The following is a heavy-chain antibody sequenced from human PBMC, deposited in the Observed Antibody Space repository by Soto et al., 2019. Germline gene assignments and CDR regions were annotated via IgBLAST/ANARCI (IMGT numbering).Heavy chain of an antibody. D-gene: IGHD3-22*01. CDR2: ISGYNGNT. CDR3: ARDREFYNGSSGNYYYLYAMAV. V-gene: IGHV1-18*04. Sequence: QVQLVESGSEVKKPGASVKVSCKASGYTFTNYGISWVRQAPGQGLEWMGWISGYNGNTKYAQKFQGRVTMTTDTRATTGYMEVRSLRCEDTAVYYCARDREFYNGSSGNYYYLYAMAVWGQGTTVTVS. J-gene: IGHJ6*02. CDR1: GYTFTNYG.